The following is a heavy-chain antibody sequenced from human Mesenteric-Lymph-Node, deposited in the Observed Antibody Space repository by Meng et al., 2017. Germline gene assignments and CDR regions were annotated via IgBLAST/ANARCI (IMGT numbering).Heavy chain of an antibody. J-gene: IGHJ6*02. V-gene: IGHV1-2*06. Sequence: ASVKVSCKASGYTFTGYYMHWVRQAPGQGLEWMGRINPNSGGTNYAQKFQGRVTMTRDTSISTAYMELSRLRSDDTAVYYCARDRLTDPDSYGLYYYYGIDVWGQGTTVTVSS. CDR1: GYTFTGYY. CDR3: ARDRLTDPDSYGLYYYYGIDV. D-gene: IGHD5-18*01. CDR2: INPNSGGT.